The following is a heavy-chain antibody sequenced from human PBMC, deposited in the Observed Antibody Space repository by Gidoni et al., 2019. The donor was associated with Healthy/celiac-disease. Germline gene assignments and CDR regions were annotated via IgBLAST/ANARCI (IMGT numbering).Heavy chain of an antibody. V-gene: IGHV1-46*01. CDR2: INPSGGST. Sequence: QVQLVQSGAEVKKPGASVKVSFKASGFTSTSTYMHWVRQAPGQGHEWMGIINPSGGSTSYAQKFQGRVTMTRDTSTSTVYMELSSLRSEDTAVYYCARDPDPGELPSPNAFDIWGQGTMVTVSS. CDR1: GFTSTSTY. J-gene: IGHJ3*02. CDR3: ARDPDPGELPSPNAFDI. D-gene: IGHD1-26*01.